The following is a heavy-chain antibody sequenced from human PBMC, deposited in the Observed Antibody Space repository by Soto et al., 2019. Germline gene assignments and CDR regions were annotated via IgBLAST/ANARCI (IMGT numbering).Heavy chain of an antibody. V-gene: IGHV4-59*01. J-gene: IGHJ5*02. Sequence: SETLSLTCTVSGYSISSYYWSWIRQPPGKGLEWIGYIYYSGSTNYNPSLKSRVTISVDTSKNQFSLKLSSVTAADTAVYYCARGVATIGPWGQGTLVTVSS. CDR2: IYYSGST. CDR1: GYSISSYY. D-gene: IGHD5-12*01. CDR3: ARGVATIGP.